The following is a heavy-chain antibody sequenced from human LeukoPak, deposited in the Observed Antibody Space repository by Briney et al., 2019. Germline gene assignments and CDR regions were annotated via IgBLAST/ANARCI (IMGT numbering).Heavy chain of an antibody. D-gene: IGHD3-22*01. Sequence: GGALRLSCAASGFTFSSYAMTRVRQGPGKGLVWVSRINSDGSSTSYADSVKGRFTISRDNAKNTLYLQMNSLRAEDTAVYYCARVPPGPDSSGFFDYWGQGTLVTVSS. CDR2: INSDGSST. CDR3: ARVPPGPDSSGFFDY. CDR1: GFTFSSYA. V-gene: IGHV3-74*01. J-gene: IGHJ4*02.